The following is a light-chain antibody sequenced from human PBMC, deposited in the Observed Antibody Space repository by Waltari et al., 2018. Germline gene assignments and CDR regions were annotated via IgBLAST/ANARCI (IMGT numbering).Light chain of an antibody. CDR1: LTMSNY. J-gene: IGKJ1*01. CDR2: AAS. Sequence: DIQMTHSPSSLSASLGDRVTITCRASLTMSNYLNWYQQKTGEAPKLLIYAASSLQSGVPSRFSGRGSGTDFTLTITSLQPADFATYYCQQSFSTPRTFGQGTKVEIK. CDR3: QQSFSTPRT. V-gene: IGKV1-39*01.